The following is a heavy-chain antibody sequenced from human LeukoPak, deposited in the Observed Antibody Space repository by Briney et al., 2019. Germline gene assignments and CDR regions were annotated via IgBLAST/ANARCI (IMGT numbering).Heavy chain of an antibody. CDR3: ARPRGDSSGPPGY. CDR1: GFTFSSYA. J-gene: IGHJ4*02. D-gene: IGHD6-19*01. Sequence: GGSLRLSCAASGFTFSSYAMHWVRQAPGKGLEWVAVISYDGSNKYYADSVKGRFTISRDNSKNTLYLQMNSLRAEDTAVYYCARPRGDSSGPPGYWGQGTLVTVSS. V-gene: IGHV3-30-3*01. CDR2: ISYDGSNK.